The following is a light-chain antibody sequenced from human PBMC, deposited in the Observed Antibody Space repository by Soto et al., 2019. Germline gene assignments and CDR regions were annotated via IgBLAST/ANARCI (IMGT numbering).Light chain of an antibody. CDR2: EAS. Sequence: DIQMTQSPSTLSASVGDRVTITCRASQSISTWLAWYQQKPGKAPKLLIYEASSLERGVPSRFSGSGSGTEFTLTIRSLQPDDFATYYCQQYNSYSRTFGQGTKVEIK. CDR3: QQYNSYSRT. V-gene: IGKV1-5*03. CDR1: QSISTW. J-gene: IGKJ1*01.